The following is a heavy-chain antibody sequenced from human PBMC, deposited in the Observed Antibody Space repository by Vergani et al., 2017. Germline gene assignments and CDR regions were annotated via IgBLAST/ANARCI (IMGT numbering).Heavy chain of an antibody. J-gene: IGHJ6*02. CDR1: GGSVRTSIGYY. D-gene: IGHD3-9*01. CDR2: IFSSGTT. V-gene: IGHV4-61*10. Sequence: QVQLQESGPGLVKPSQTLSLSCTVSGGSVRTSIGYYWTWIRQPAGKTLEWIGEIFSSGTTNYNPSFKNRVTMSVDTSKNQFSLKLRSVTAADTAVYFCARVMYRDEASTGYRLEGMDIWGLGTTVTISS. CDR3: ARVMYRDEASTGYRLEGMDI.